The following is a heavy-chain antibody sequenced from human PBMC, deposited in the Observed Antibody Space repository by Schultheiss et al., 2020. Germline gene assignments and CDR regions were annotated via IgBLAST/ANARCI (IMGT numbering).Heavy chain of an antibody. Sequence: SSSSYYWGWIRQPPGKGLEWMGKIDPSDSYTTYSPSFQGHVTISIDKSFNTAYLQWSSLKASDTAMYFCARLGEGSLKTWDYWGQGTLVNVSS. D-gene: IGHD1-26*01. CDR2: IDPSDSYT. J-gene: IGHJ4*02. CDR3: ARLGEGSLKTWDY. V-gene: IGHV5-10-1*01. CDR1: SSSSYY.